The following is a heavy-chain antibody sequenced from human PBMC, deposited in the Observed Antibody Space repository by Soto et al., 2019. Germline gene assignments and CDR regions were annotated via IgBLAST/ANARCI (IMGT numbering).Heavy chain of an antibody. CDR2: INWNGQST. D-gene: IGHD2-2*01. J-gene: IGHJ4*02. CDR1: GFTFDDYV. Sequence: GGSLRLSCAASGFTFDDYVMSWVRQPPGKGLEWVSNINWNGQSTTYADSVKGRFTISRDNTKKSLYLQMNSLRAEDTALYYCARDGLGYCTSTSCYYFDNWGKGILVTVS. V-gene: IGHV3-20*04. CDR3: ARDGLGYCTSTSCYYFDN.